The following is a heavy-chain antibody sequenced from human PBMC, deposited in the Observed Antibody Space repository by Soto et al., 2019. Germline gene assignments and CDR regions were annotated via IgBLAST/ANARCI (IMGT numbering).Heavy chain of an antibody. Sequence: GGSLRLSCAASGFTFSSYAMHWVRQAPGKGLEWVAVISYDGSNKYYADSVKGQFTISRDNSKNTLYLQMNSLRAEDTAVYYCARARGSVPRGTEDYWGQGTLVTVSS. CDR3: ARARGSVPRGTEDY. CDR2: ISYDGSNK. J-gene: IGHJ4*02. V-gene: IGHV3-30-3*01. D-gene: IGHD3-16*01. CDR1: GFTFSSYA.